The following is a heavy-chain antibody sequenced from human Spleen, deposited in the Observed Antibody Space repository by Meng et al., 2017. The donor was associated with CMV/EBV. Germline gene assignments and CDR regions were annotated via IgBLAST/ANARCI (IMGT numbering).Heavy chain of an antibody. CDR1: GFTFSSYA. Sequence: GGSLRLSCGASGFTFSSYAMHWVRQAPGKGLEWVAVISYDGSNKYYADSVKGRFTISRDNSKNTLYLQMNSLRAEDTAVYYCARDPEGRITMIAYAFDIWGQGTMVTVSS. J-gene: IGHJ3*02. V-gene: IGHV3-30-3*01. D-gene: IGHD3-22*01. CDR3: ARDPEGRITMIAYAFDI. CDR2: ISYDGSNK.